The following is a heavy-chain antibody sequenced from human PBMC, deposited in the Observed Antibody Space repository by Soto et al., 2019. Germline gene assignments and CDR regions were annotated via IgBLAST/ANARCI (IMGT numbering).Heavy chain of an antibody. D-gene: IGHD6-19*01. CDR1: GFTFSSYG. Sequence: QVQLVESGGGVVQPGRSLRLSCAASGFTFSSYGMHWVRQAPGKGLEWVAVIWYDGSNKYYADSVKGRFTISRDNSKNPLSLPMTSLTAEVPAVYYLARDDSRGCPDYWGQGPLVTVSS. CDR3: ARDDSRGCPDY. CDR2: IWYDGSNK. J-gene: IGHJ4*02. V-gene: IGHV3-33*01.